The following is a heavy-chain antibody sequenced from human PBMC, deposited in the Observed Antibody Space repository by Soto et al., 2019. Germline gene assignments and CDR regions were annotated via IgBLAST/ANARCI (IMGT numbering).Heavy chain of an antibody. CDR2: IYSSGST. D-gene: IGHD6-13*01. Sequence: SETLSLTCTVSGGSISSYYWSWIRQPPGKGLEWIGYIYSSGSTNYSPSLKSRITISVDTSKNQFSLKLSSVTAADTAVYYCARGGSSWLEYFQHWGQGTLVPVSS. CDR3: ARGGSSWLEYFQH. J-gene: IGHJ1*01. CDR1: GGSISSYY. V-gene: IGHV4-59*01.